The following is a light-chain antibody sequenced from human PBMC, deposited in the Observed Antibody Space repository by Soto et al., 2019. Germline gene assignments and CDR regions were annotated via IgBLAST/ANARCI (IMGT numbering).Light chain of an antibody. V-gene: IGKV1-5*01. CDR2: DAS. Sequence: DIQMTQSPSTLSASVGDRVTITCRASQSISSWLAWYQQKPGKAPKLLIYDASTLESGVPARFSGCGSGTEFTLTISSLQPDDFATYYCQQFSSFSTFGQGTKVEIK. CDR3: QQFSSFST. J-gene: IGKJ1*01. CDR1: QSISSW.